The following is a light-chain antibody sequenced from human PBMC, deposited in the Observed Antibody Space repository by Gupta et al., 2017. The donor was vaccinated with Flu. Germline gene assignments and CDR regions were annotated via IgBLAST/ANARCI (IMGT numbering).Light chain of an antibody. Sequence: PGERATLSWRASQRVSNYLAWYQQRPGQAPRLLIYDASNRATGISARFSGSGSGTDFTLTMSSLEPEDFAVYYCQQRSDWLTFGGGTKVEIK. CDR2: DAS. J-gene: IGKJ4*01. CDR3: QQRSDWLT. V-gene: IGKV3-11*01. CDR1: QRVSNY.